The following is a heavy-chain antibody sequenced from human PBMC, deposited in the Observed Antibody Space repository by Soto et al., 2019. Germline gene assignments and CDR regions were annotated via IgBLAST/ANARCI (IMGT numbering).Heavy chain of an antibody. V-gene: IGHV1-18*01. Sequence: QVQLVQSGAEVKKPGASVKVSCKASGYTFTSYGISWVRQAPGQGLEWMGWISAYNGNTNYAQKLQGRVTMTTDTSTSTAYMELRSLRSDDTAGYYCARVVVVITTNGWFDPWGQGTLVTVSS. CDR3: ARVVVVITTNGWFDP. CDR1: GYTFTSYG. J-gene: IGHJ5*02. D-gene: IGHD3-22*01. CDR2: ISAYNGNT.